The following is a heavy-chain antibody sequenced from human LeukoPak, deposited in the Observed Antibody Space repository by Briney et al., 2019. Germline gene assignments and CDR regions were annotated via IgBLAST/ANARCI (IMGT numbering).Heavy chain of an antibody. CDR1: GFTFSSYW. D-gene: IGHD3-3*01. CDR3: VRGNDFGGPHY. V-gene: IGHV3-74*01. CDR2: IDRDGSRI. Sequence: GGSLRLSCAVSGFTFSSYWMHWVRQAPGKGLVWVSRIDRDGSRINYADSVKGRFTISRDNGKNTLFLQMNSLRAEDAAVYYCVRGNDFGGPHYWGQGTLVTVSS. J-gene: IGHJ4*02.